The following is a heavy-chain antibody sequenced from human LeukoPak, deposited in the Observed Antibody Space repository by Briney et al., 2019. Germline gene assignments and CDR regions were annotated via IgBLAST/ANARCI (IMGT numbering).Heavy chain of an antibody. CDR3: ASLSSEYGDYLYFAS. D-gene: IGHD4-17*01. CDR2: INPSGGST. Sequence: ASVKVSCKASGYTFTSYYMHWVRQAPGQGLEWMGIINPSGGSTSYAQKFQGRVTMTRDTSTSTVYMELRSLRSEDTAVYYCASLSSEYGDYLYFASWGQGTLVTVSS. CDR1: GYTFTSYY. V-gene: IGHV1-46*01. J-gene: IGHJ4*02.